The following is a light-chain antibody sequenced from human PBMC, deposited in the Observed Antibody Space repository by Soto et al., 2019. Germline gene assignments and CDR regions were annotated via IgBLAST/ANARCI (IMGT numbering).Light chain of an antibody. CDR3: QQYNSWPIT. V-gene: IGKV3-15*01. J-gene: IGKJ5*01. CDR2: RAS. Sequence: EIVMTQSPDTLYVTPGERVTLSCRASQSVSDNLAWYQQKPGQGPMLLVYRASTRTLGIPARFSGSESGTEFTLTISSLQSEDFAVYYCQQYNSWPITFGQVTRL. CDR1: QSVSDN.